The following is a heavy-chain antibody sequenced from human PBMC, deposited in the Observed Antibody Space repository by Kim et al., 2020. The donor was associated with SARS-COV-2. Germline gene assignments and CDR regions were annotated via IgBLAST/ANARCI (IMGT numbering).Heavy chain of an antibody. D-gene: IGHD3-22*01. CDR1: GYTFTSYA. Sequence: ASVKVSCKASGYTFTSYAMNWVRQAPGQGLEWMGWINTNTGNPTYAQGFTGRFVFSLDTSVSTAYLQISSLKAEDTAVYYCARESFGGFPPDSRLFLWGQGTLATVSS. J-gene: IGHJ1*01. CDR2: INTNTGNP. CDR3: ARESFGGFPPDSRLFL. V-gene: IGHV7-4-1*02.